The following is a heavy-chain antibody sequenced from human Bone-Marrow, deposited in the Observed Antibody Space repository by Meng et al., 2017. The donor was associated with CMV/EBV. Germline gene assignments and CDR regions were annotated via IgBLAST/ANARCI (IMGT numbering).Heavy chain of an antibody. J-gene: IGHJ3*02. Sequence: GESLKISCAASGFTFSSYWMHWVRQAPGKGLVWVSRINSDGSSTSYADSVKGRFTISRDNAKNTLYLQMNSLRAEDTAVYYCARAPVVPAAIAGDAFDIWGQGTMVTVSS. CDR2: INSDGSST. CDR3: ARAPVVPAAIAGDAFDI. V-gene: IGHV3-74*01. CDR1: GFTFSSYW. D-gene: IGHD2-2*01.